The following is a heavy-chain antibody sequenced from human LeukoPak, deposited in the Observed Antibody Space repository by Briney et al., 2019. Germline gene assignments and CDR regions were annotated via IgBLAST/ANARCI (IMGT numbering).Heavy chain of an antibody. CDR3: ARVGYDYVWGSFDY. Sequence: SETLSLTCTVSGVSISSYYWSWIRQPPGKGLEWIGYIYYSGSTNYNPSLKSRVTISVDTSKNQFSLKLSSVTAADTAVYYCARVGYDYVWGSFDYWGQGTLVTVSS. D-gene: IGHD3-16*01. J-gene: IGHJ4*02. CDR1: GVSISSYY. V-gene: IGHV4-59*01. CDR2: IYYSGST.